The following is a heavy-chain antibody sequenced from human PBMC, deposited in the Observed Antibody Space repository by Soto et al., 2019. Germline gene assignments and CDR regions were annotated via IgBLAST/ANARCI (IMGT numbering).Heavy chain of an antibody. CDR2: IIPIFGTA. D-gene: IGHD1-26*01. CDR1: GGTFSSYA. Sequence: SVKVSCKASGGTFSSYAISWVRQAPGQGLEWMGGIIPIFGTANYAQKFQGRVTITADKSTSTAYMELSSLRSEDTAVYYCAMDMGATGGFIFDIWGEGTMVT. CDR3: AMDMGATGGFIFDI. V-gene: IGHV1-69*06. J-gene: IGHJ3*02.